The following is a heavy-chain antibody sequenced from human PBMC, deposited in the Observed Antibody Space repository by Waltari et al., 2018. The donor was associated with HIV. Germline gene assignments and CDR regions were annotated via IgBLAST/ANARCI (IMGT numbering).Heavy chain of an antibody. CDR1: GFTFSSYG. CDR3: ARTSERSDYGGNSGVDY. D-gene: IGHD4-17*01. CDR2: IWYDGSNK. J-gene: IGHJ4*02. V-gene: IGHV3-33*01. Sequence: GGGVVQPGRSLRLSCAASGFTFSSYGMHWVRQAPGKGLEWVAVIWYDGSNKYYADSVKGRFTISRDNSKNALYLQMNSLRAEDTAVYYCARTSERSDYGGNSGVDYWGQGTLVTVSS.